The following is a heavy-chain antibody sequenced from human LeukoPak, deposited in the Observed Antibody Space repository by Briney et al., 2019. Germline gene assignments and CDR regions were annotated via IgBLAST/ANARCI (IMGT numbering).Heavy chain of an antibody. CDR3: ARAQGAITMVRGVIDY. J-gene: IGHJ4*02. CDR2: IYYSGST. V-gene: IGHV4-39*07. D-gene: IGHD3-10*01. CDR1: GGSISSSSYY. Sequence: SETLSLTCTVSGGSISSSSYYWGWIRQPPGKGLEWIGSIYYSGSTYYNPSLKSRVTISVDTSKNQFSLKLSSVTAADTAVYYCARAQGAITMVRGVIDYWGQGTLVTVSS.